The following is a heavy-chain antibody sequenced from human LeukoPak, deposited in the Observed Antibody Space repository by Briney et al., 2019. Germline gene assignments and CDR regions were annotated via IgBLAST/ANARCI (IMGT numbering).Heavy chain of an antibody. CDR2: ISSSGSTI. V-gene: IGHV3-48*03. CDR1: GFTFSSYE. Sequence: GGSLRLSCAASGFTFSSYEMNWVGQAPGKGLEWVSYISSSGSTIYYADSVKGRFTISRDNAKNSLYLQMNSLRAEDTAVYYCARDTGYFDYWGQGTLVTVSS. CDR3: ARDTGYFDY. D-gene: IGHD4-17*01. J-gene: IGHJ4*02.